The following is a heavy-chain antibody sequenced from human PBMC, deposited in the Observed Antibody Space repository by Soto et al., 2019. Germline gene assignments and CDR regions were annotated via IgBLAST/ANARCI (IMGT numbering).Heavy chain of an antibody. CDR3: ASSGYDSGASSFYYYYMDV. D-gene: IGHD5-12*01. CDR2: INPSGGST. V-gene: IGHV1-46*01. CDR1: GYTFTSYY. Sequence: ASVKVSCKASGYTFTSYYMHWVRQAPGQGLEWMGIINPSGGSTSYAQKFQGRVTMTRDTSTSTVYMELSSLRSEDTAVYYCASSGYDSGASSFYYYYMDVWGKGTTVTVSS. J-gene: IGHJ6*03.